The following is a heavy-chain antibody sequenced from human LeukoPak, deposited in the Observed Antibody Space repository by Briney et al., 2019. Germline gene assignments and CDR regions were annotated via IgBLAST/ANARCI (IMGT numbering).Heavy chain of an antibody. V-gene: IGHV4-34*01. Sequence: SETLSLTCAVHGGSFSGYYWSWIRQPPGKGLEWIGEINHSGSTNYNPSLKSRVTISVDTSKNQFSLKLSSVTAADTAVYYCARTRGGMVRFDYWGQGTLVTVSS. J-gene: IGHJ4*02. CDR2: INHSGST. CDR1: GGSFSGYY. CDR3: ARTRGGMVRFDY. D-gene: IGHD3-10*01.